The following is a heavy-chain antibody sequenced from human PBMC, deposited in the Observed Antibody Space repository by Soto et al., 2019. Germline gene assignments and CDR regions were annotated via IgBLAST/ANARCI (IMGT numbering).Heavy chain of an antibody. J-gene: IGHJ6*02. CDR2: IDPSDSYT. CDR1: GYTFTSYW. Sequence: PXESLKISCKGSGYTFTSYWISWVRQMPGKGLEWMGRIDPSDSYTNFSPSFQGHVTISVDKSTNTAYLQWSSLKASDTAMYYCATYCSGGSCYLDYYYYGMDVWGHGPMATVSS. D-gene: IGHD2-15*01. CDR3: ATYCSGGSCYLDYYYYGMDV. V-gene: IGHV5-10-1*01.